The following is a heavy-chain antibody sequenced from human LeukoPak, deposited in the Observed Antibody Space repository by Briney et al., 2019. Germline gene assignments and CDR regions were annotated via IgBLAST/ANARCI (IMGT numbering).Heavy chain of an antibody. D-gene: IGHD2-8*02. Sequence: GGSLRLSCAASGFSFSSNGIHWVRQAPGKGLEWVSFIQTGGDPKYYADSVRGRFTISRDNSKKTCSLQMDSLRVEDTATYYCAREASTEIIGGMDVRGQGTTVTVTS. V-gene: IGHV3-30*02. CDR3: AREASTEIIGGMDV. CDR2: IQTGGDPK. J-gene: IGHJ6*02. CDR1: GFSFSSNG.